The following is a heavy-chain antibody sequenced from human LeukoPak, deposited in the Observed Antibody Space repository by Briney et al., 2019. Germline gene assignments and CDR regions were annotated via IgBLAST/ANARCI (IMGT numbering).Heavy chain of an antibody. CDR2: IYSGGST. CDR1: GFTVSSNY. Sequence: GGSLRLSCAASGFTVSSNYMSWVRQAPGKGLEWVSVIYSGGSTYYADSVKGRFTISRDNSKNTLYLQTNSLRAEDTAVYYCARTDSSGYPYYYYYGMDVWGQGTTVTVSS. D-gene: IGHD3-22*01. J-gene: IGHJ6*02. V-gene: IGHV3-53*01. CDR3: ARTDSSGYPYYYYYGMDV.